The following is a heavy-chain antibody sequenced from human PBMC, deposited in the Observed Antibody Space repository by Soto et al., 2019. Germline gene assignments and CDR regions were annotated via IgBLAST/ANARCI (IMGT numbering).Heavy chain of an antibody. J-gene: IGHJ4*02. D-gene: IGHD3-22*01. CDR1: GGSISSGGYY. CDR3: ARWNYYDSSGYYRSVDY. Sequence: SETLSLTCTVSGGSISSGGYYWSWIRQHPGKGLEWIGYIYYSGSAYYNPSLKSRVTISVDTSKNQFSLKLSSVTAADTAVYYCARWNYYDSSGYYRSVDYWGQGTLVTVSS. V-gene: IGHV4-31*03. CDR2: IYYSGSA.